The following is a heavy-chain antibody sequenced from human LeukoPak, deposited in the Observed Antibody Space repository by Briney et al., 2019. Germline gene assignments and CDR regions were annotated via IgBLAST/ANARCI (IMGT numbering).Heavy chain of an antibody. V-gene: IGHV3-64D*06. CDR1: GFTFSTFP. CDR2: ISRNGDTT. D-gene: IGHD3-10*01. Sequence: GGSLRLSCSASGFTFSTFPMHWVRQAPGKGLEYFSAISRNGDTTYYADSVKGRFTISRDNSKNTLYLQMSSLRAEDTAIYYCAKRPIFGELLYYFDYWGQGTLVTVSS. J-gene: IGHJ4*02. CDR3: AKRPIFGELLYYFDY.